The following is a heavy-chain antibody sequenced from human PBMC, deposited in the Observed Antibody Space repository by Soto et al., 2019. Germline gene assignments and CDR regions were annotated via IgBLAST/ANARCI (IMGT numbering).Heavy chain of an antibody. V-gene: IGHV3-30*18. CDR1: GFTFSSYG. CDR2: ISYDGSNK. J-gene: IGHJ4*02. D-gene: IGHD3-10*01. CDR3: AKDSSVLWFGESYFDY. Sequence: GSLRLSCAASGFTFSSYGMHWVRQAPGKGLEWVAVISYDGSNKYYADSVKGRFTISRDNSKNTLYLQMNSLRAEDTAVYYCAKDSSVLWFGESYFDYWGQGTLVTVSS.